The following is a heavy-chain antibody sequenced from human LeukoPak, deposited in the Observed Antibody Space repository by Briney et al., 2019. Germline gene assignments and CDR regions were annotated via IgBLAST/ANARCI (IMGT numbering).Heavy chain of an antibody. CDR2: IYTSGST. Sequence: SETLSLTCTVSGGSISSGSYYWSWIRQPVGKGLEWIGRIYTSGSTNYNPSLKSRVTISVDTSKNQFSLKLSSVTAADTAVYYCARVRRGYSYGTYYFDYWGQGTLVTVSS. CDR3: ARVRRGYSYGTYYFDY. J-gene: IGHJ4*02. CDR1: GGSISSGSYY. V-gene: IGHV4-61*02. D-gene: IGHD5-18*01.